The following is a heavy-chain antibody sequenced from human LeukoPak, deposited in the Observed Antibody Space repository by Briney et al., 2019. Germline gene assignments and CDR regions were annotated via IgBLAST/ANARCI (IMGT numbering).Heavy chain of an antibody. J-gene: IGHJ4*02. CDR1: GYTFTSYG. CDR3: ARGSGSYLFLPFDY. V-gene: IGHV1-18*01. CDR2: ISVYNGNT. D-gene: IGHD1-26*01. Sequence: AASVKVSCKASGYTFTSYGINWVRQAPGQGLEWMGWISVYNGNTNYAQKLQGRVTMTTDTSTSTAYMELRSLRSDDTAVYYCARGSGSYLFLPFDYWGQGTLVTVSS.